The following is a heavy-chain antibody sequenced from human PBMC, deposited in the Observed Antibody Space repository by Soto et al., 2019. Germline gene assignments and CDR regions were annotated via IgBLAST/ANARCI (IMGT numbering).Heavy chain of an antibody. Sequence: QVQLVQSGAEVKKPGASVKVSCKASGYTFTSYGISWVRQAPGQGLEWMGWISAYNGNTNYAQKLQGRVTMTTDTSTSTAYMELRSLRSDDTAVYYWARGGCFKNDDGSGSQPFDYWGQGTLVTVSS. CDR3: ARGGCFKNDDGSGSQPFDY. CDR1: GYTFTSYG. CDR2: ISAYNGNT. D-gene: IGHD3-10*01. J-gene: IGHJ4*02. V-gene: IGHV1-18*04.